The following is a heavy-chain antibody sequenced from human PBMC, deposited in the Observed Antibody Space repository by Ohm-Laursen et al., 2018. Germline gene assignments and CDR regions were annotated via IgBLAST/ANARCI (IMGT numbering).Heavy chain of an antibody. CDR1: GGSFSGYC. CDR2: INHSRRT. J-gene: IGHJ6*02. D-gene: IGHD3-10*01. Sequence: SETLSLTCAVYGGSFSGYCWSWIRQPPGKGLEWIGEINHSRRTNYNPSLKSRVTISVDTSKNQFSLRLSSVTAADTVVYYCARDRGRHRAGIDVWGQRTTVTVSS. V-gene: IGHV4-34*01. CDR3: ARDRGRHRAGIDV.